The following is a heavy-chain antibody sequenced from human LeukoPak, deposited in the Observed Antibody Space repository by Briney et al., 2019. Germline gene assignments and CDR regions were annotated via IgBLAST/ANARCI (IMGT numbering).Heavy chain of an antibody. D-gene: IGHD2-15*01. CDR2: IKQDGSET. CDR3: VGCSGGTCSDFDY. J-gene: IGHJ4*02. CDR1: GLTFSNFW. V-gene: IGHV3-7*01. Sequence: GGSLRLSCVASGLTFSNFWMTWLRQAPGKGLEWVANIKQDGSETYYLDSVKGRFTISRDNAKNSMYLQMNSLRAEDTAVYYCVGCSGGTCSDFDYWGRGTLVTVSS.